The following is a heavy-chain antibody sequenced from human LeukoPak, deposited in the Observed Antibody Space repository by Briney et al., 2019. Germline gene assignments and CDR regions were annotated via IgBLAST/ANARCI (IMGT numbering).Heavy chain of an antibody. CDR2: IGGSGKNT. V-gene: IGHV3-23*01. CDR3: AKDLETINPTMD. CDR1: GFTFSSHA. J-gene: IGHJ4*02. Sequence: GGSLRLSCAASGFTFSSHAMSWVRQAPGKGLEWVSSIGGSGKNTFYADAVKGRFTISRDNSKDTLYLQMNSLRPEDTAVYYCAKDLETINPTMDWGQGTLVTVSS. D-gene: IGHD3-10*01.